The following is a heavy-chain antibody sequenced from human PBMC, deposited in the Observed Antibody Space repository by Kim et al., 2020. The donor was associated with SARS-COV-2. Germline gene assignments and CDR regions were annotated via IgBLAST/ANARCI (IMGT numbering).Heavy chain of an antibody. J-gene: IGHJ3*02. Sequence: YTPSLKSRVTISVDTSKNQFSLKLSSVTAADTAVYYCARHLTYSPDAFDIWGQGTMVTVSS. CDR3: ARHLTYSPDAFDI. D-gene: IGHD2-15*01. V-gene: IGHV4-59*08.